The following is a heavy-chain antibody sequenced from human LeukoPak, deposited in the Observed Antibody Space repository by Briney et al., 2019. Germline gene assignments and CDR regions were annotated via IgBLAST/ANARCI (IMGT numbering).Heavy chain of an antibody. CDR3: ARGLPKHDFGDYGGTWFDP. CDR1: GGSISSSNYY. J-gene: IGHJ5*02. CDR2: IYYSGNT. Sequence: SETLSLTCTISGGSISSSNYYWAWIRQPPGKGLEWIGSIYYSGNTNYNPSLQSRVTMSVDTSKNQFSLKLSSVTAADTAMYYSARGLPKHDFGDYGGTWFDPWGQGTLVTVSS. V-gene: IGHV4-39*07. D-gene: IGHD4-17*01.